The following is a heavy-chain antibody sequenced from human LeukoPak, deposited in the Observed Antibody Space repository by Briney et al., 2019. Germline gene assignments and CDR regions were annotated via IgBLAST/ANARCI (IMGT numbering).Heavy chain of an antibody. CDR3: AKDQRPNWGLVDY. CDR2: ISYDGSNK. J-gene: IGHJ4*02. D-gene: IGHD7-27*01. CDR1: GFTFSSYG. V-gene: IGHV3-30*18. Sequence: QPGGSLRLSCAASGFTFSSYGMHWVRQAPGKGLEWVAVISYDGSNKYYADSVKGRFTISRDNSKNTLYLQMNSLRAEDTAVYYCAKDQRPNWGLVDYWGQGTLVTVSS.